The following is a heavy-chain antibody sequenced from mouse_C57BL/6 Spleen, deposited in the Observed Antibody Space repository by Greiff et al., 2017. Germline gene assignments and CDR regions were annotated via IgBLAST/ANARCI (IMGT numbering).Heavy chain of an antibody. CDR1: GYTFTNYW. Sequence: QVQLQQSGAELVRPGTSVKMSCKASGYTFTNYWIGWAKQRPGHGLEWIGDIYPGGGYTNYNEKFKGKATLTADKSSSTAYMQFSSLTSEDSAIYYCARYRHYGSSEGWYFDVWGTGTTVTVSS. CDR2: IYPGGGYT. D-gene: IGHD1-1*01. V-gene: IGHV1-63*01. J-gene: IGHJ1*03. CDR3: ARYRHYGSSEGWYFDV.